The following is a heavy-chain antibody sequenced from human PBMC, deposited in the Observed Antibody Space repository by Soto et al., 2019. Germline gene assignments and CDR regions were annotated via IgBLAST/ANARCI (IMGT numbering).Heavy chain of an antibody. CDR3: AREGSGYSGFDY. CDR1: GFTFSDYY. Sequence: QVQLVESGGGLVKPGGSLRLSCAASGFTFSDYYMSWIRQAPGKGLEWVSYISSSSSYTNYADSVKGRFTITRDNAKNSLQRQMNSARDEDTAEYYCAREGSGYSGFDYWGQGTLVTVSS. J-gene: IGHJ4*02. D-gene: IGHD3-22*01. CDR2: ISSSSSYT. V-gene: IGHV3-11*06.